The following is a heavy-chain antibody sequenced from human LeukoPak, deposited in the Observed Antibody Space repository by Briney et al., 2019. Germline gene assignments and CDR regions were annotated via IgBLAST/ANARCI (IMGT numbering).Heavy chain of an antibody. V-gene: IGHV3-30-3*01. D-gene: IGHD2-2*01. CDR1: GFTFSSYA. CDR2: ISYDGSNK. CDR3: ARDGVPAAKVGNWFDP. J-gene: IGHJ5*02. Sequence: GGSLRLSCSASGFTFSSYAMHWVRQAPGKGLEWVAVISYDGSNKYYADSVKGRFTISRDNSKNTLYLQMNSLRAEDTAVYYCARDGVPAAKVGNWFDPWGQGTLVTVSS.